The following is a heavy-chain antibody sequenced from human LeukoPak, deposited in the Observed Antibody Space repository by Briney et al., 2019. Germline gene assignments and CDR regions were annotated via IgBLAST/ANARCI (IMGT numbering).Heavy chain of an antibody. CDR3: ARGFLGYSYGHYFDY. D-gene: IGHD5-18*01. CDR2: INHSGST. V-gene: IGHV4-34*01. CDR1: GGSFSGYY. Sequence: SETLSLTCAVYGGSFSGYYWSWIRQPPGKGLEWIGEINHSGSTNYNPSLKSRVTISVDTSKNQFSLKLSSVTAADTAVYYCARGFLGYSYGHYFDYWGQGTLVTVPS. J-gene: IGHJ4*02.